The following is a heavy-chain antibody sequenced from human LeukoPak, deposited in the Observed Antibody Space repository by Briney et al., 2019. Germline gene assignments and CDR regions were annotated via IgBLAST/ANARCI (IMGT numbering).Heavy chain of an antibody. CDR2: INHSGST. D-gene: IGHD3-22*01. CDR3: ASEDYYHSRDYHYEVV. V-gene: IGHV4-34*01. J-gene: IGHJ4*02. Sequence: SETLSLTCAVYGGSFSGYYWSWIRQPPWKGLEWIGEINHSGSTNYNPSLKSRVTISVDTSKNQFSLKLSSVTAADTAVYYCASEDYYHSRDYHYEVVWGQGTLVTVSS. CDR1: GGSFSGYY.